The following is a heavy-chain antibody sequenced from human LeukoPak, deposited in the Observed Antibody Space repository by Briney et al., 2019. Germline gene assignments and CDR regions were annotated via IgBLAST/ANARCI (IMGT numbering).Heavy chain of an antibody. CDR2: LKHDGSEKQDGSEK. CDR3: ARSGRGVDSFYFYMDV. D-gene: IGHD3-10*01. Sequence: GGSLRLSCAASGFTFSKYWMSWVRQAPGKGLEWVANLKHDGSEKQDGSEKNYVDSVKGRFTISRDNAKNSLYLQMNSLRAEDTAVYYCARSGRGVDSFYFYMDVWGKGTTVTVFS. J-gene: IGHJ6*03. CDR1: GFTFSKYW. V-gene: IGHV3-7*01.